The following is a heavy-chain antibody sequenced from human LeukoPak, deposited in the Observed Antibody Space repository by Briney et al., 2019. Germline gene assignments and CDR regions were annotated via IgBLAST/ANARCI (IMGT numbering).Heavy chain of an antibody. Sequence: PGGSLRLSCEASGFTFQSFDMTWIRQVPGKGLEWVSLITGSGSHTFYAASVRGRFTVSRDNSKNTMFLQMNALRDEDTATYYCARRKFFRMGKKKEPNWFDSWGQGTLVTVSS. CDR1: GFTFQSFD. CDR3: ARRKFFRMGKKKEPNWFDS. V-gene: IGHV3-23*01. CDR2: ITGSGSHT. D-gene: IGHD1-14*01. J-gene: IGHJ5*01.